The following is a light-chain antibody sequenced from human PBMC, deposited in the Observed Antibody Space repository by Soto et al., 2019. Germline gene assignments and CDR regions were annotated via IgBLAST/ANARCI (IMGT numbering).Light chain of an antibody. V-gene: IGKV1-6*01. Sequence: IQMTQSPSTLSGSVGDRVTITFRASQTISSWLAWYQQKPGKAPKLLIYAASSLQSGVPSRFSGSGSGTDFTLTISSLQPEDFATYYCLQDYNYPLTFGQGTKVDIK. CDR3: LQDYNYPLT. J-gene: IGKJ1*01. CDR2: AAS. CDR1: QTISSW.